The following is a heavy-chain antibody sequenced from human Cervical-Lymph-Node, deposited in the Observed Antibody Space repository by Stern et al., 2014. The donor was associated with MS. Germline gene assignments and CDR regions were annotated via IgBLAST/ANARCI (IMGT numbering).Heavy chain of an antibody. CDR3: ATHGGSSFQMDV. D-gene: IGHD6-13*01. CDR2: ISPHTGGA. Sequence: VQLVESGAEVKKPGASGKVSCKASGYSFTDFNTPWVRQAPGQGLEWMGRISPHTGGARYAEKFQGRVTMTRDTSITTAYMELDRLTSDDTAVYYCATHGGSSFQMDVWGQGTTVTVSS. J-gene: IGHJ6*02. CDR1: GYSFTDFN. V-gene: IGHV1-2*06.